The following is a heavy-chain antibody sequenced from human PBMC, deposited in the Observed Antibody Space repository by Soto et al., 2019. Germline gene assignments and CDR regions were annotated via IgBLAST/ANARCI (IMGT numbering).Heavy chain of an antibody. J-gene: IGHJ4*02. CDR2: INPNGGGT. Sequence: ASVKVSCKASGYTFTGYYMHWVRQAPGKGLEWMGWINPNGGGTTYAQKFQGRVTMTRDTSNSTAYMELSSMRADDTGVYYRAGDSAVMEAGHPDVGGDDIDNWGQGTLVTVSS. CDR3: AGDSAVMEAGHPDVGGDDIDN. D-gene: IGHD2-15*01. CDR1: GYTFTGYY. V-gene: IGHV1-2*02.